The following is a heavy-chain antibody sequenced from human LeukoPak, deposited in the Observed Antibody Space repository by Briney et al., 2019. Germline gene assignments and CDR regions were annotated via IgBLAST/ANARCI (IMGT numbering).Heavy chain of an antibody. CDR1: GGSFSGYY. J-gene: IGHJ4*02. V-gene: IGHV3-7*01. CDR2: INHNGNVN. CDR3: ARELYYYDSSGYYYDY. D-gene: IGHD3-22*01. Sequence: ETLSLTCAVYGGSFSGYYWSWIRQPPGKGLEWVASINHNGNVNYYVDSVKGRFTISRDNSKNTLYLQMNSLRAEDTAVYYCARELYYYDSSGYYYDYWGQGTLVTVSS.